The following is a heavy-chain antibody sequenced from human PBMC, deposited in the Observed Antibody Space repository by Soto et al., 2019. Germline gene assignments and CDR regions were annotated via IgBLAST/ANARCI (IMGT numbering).Heavy chain of an antibody. J-gene: IGHJ5*02. Sequence: QVQLQESGPGLVKPSETLSLTCTVSGGSISSYYWSWLRQPPGKGLEWIGYIYYSGSTHYNPSLKSRVTISVDTSKNQFSLKLSSVTAADTAVYYFARDITGTTGWFDPWGQGTLVTVSS. CDR3: ARDITGTTGWFDP. D-gene: IGHD1-7*01. CDR1: GGSISSYY. CDR2: IYYSGST. V-gene: IGHV4-59*01.